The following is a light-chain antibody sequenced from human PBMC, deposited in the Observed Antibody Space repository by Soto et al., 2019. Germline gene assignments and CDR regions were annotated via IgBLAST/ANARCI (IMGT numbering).Light chain of an antibody. CDR2: EVN. CDR3: CSYVDSSTSYV. V-gene: IGLV2-23*02. Sequence: QSVLTQPASVSGSPGQSITTSCTGTRSDVGSYNLVSWFQQHPGKAPKLLIYEVNRRPSGISNRFSGSKSGSTASLTVSGLQAEDEADYYCCSYVDSSTSYVFGSGTKVTVL. CDR1: RSDVGSYNL. J-gene: IGLJ1*01.